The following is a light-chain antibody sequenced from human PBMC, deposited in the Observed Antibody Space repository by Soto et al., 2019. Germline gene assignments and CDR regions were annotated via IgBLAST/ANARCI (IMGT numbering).Light chain of an antibody. V-gene: IGKV1-17*03. CDR2: AAS. J-gene: IGKJ4*01. CDR1: QGISTY. CDR3: QQYGSSLT. Sequence: DIQMTQSPSAMSASVGDRGSITCRASQGISTYLAWVQQRPGKVPKRLIYAASSLQSGVPSRFSGSGSGTDFTLTISRLEPEDFAVYYCQQYGSSLTFGGGTKVDI.